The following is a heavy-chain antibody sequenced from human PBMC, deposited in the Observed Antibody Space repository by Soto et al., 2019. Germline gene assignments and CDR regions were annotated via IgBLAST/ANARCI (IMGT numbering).Heavy chain of an antibody. J-gene: IGHJ6*02. V-gene: IGHV3-49*04. CDR1: GFTFGDYA. CDR3: TRDPPGVPYYYYYGMDV. D-gene: IGHD2-8*01. CDR2: IRSKAYGGTT. Sequence: PGGSLRLSCTASGFTFGDYAMSWVRQAPGKGLEWVGFIRSKAYGGTTEYAASVKGRFTISRDDSKSIAYLQMNSLKTEDTAVYYCTRDPPGVPYYYYYGMDVWGQGTTVTVSS.